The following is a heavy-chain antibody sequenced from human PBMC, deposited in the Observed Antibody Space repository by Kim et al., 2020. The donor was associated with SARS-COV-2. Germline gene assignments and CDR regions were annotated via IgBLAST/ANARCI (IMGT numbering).Heavy chain of an antibody. J-gene: IGHJ6*02. V-gene: IGHV6-1*01. Sequence: VSVKSRITINPDTSKNQFSLQLNSVTPEDTAVYYCARESSGWAYYYGMDVWGQGTTVTVSS. CDR3: ARESSGWAYYYGMDV. D-gene: IGHD6-19*01.